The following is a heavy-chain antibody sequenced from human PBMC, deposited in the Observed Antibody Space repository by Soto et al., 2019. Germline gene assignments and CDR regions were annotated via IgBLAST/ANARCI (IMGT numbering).Heavy chain of an antibody. J-gene: IGHJ6*02. CDR3: ARGRITTVNFAWVDYYYYGMDV. CDR2: INSDGSST. CDR1: GFTFSSYW. D-gene: IGHD4-17*01. Sequence: GGSLRLSYAASGFTFSSYWMHWVRQAPGKGLVWVSRINSDGSSTSYADSVKGRFTISRDNAKNTLYLQMNSLRAEDTAVYYCARGRITTVNFAWVDYYYYGMDVWGHGTTVTVSS. V-gene: IGHV3-74*01.